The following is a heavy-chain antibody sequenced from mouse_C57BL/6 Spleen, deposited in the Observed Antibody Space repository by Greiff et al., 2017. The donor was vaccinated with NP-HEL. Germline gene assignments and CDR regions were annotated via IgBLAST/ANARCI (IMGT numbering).Heavy chain of an antibody. V-gene: IGHV1-18*01. CDR1: GYTFTDYN. J-gene: IGHJ4*01. Sequence: VQLQQSGPELVKPGASVTIPCKASGYTFTDYNMDWVKQSHGKSLEWIGDINPNNGGTIYNQKFKGKATLTVDKSSSTAYMELRSLTSEDTAVYYCARSDAMDYWGQGTSVTVSS. CDR2: INPNNGGT. CDR3: ARSDAMDY.